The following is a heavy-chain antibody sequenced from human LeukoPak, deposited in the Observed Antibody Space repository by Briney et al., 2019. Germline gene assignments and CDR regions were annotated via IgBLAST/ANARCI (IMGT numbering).Heavy chain of an antibody. Sequence: SQTLSLTCTVSGGSISSSTYYWRWIRQPAGKGLEWIGRIYSSGSINYNSALKSRVTISVDTSKNQFSLKLSSVTAADTAVYYCARGVKRISFVGVIVISHFDYWGQGTLVTVSS. CDR3: ARGVKRISFVGVIVISHFDY. V-gene: IGHV4-61*02. CDR1: GGSISSSTYY. J-gene: IGHJ4*02. D-gene: IGHD3-16*02. CDR2: IYSSGSI.